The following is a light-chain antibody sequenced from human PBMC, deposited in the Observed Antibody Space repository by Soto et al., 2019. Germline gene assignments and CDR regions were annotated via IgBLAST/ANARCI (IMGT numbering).Light chain of an antibody. CDR1: SSNIGAGYD. CDR2: GNS. CDR3: QSYDTSLRVRV. V-gene: IGLV1-40*01. J-gene: IGLJ3*02. Sequence: QAVVTQPPSLSGAPGQRVTISCTGSSSNIGAGYDVHWYQHLPGTAPRLLISGNSNRPSGVPDRFSGSKSGTSASLDIAGLQAEDEADYYCQSYDTSLRVRVFGGGTQLTVL.